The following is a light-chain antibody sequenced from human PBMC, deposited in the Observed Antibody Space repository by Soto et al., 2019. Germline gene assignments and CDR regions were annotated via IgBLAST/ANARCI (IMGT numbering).Light chain of an antibody. Sequence: DIQLTQSPSFLSASVGDRVTITCRASQGLSSDLAWYQQKPGKAPKLLIYAASTLQSGVPSRFSGSESGTEFTLTISSLQPEDFATYYCQQLNSYPITFGQGTRLEIK. V-gene: IGKV1-9*01. J-gene: IGKJ5*01. CDR1: QGLSSD. CDR2: AAS. CDR3: QQLNSYPIT.